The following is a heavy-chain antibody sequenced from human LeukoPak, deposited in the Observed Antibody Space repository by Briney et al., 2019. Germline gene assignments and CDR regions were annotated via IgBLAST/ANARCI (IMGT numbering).Heavy chain of an antibody. V-gene: IGHV3-7*01. D-gene: IGHD3-10*01. CDR3: ATYDSGSGGLDY. J-gene: IGHJ4*02. CDR2: IKQDGSEK. Sequence: PGGSLRLSCAASGFSFSGYWMTWVRQAPGKGLEWVANIKQDGSEKYYVDSVKGRFTISRDNAKKSLYLQMNSLRDEDTAVYYCATYDSGSGGLDYWGQGTLVTVSS. CDR1: GFSFSGYW.